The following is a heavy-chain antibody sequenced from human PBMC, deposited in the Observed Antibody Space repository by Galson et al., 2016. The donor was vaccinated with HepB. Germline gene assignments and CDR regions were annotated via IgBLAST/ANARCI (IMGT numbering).Heavy chain of an antibody. CDR2: ISHDGSRE. CDR1: GVTFSLFG. CDR3: AKDQGFNYAFYYEYGMDV. Sequence: SLRLSCAASGVTFSLFGFHWVRQAPGKGLEWVSVISHDGSRENYADSVKGRFTISRDDSKSTVYLQMNSLRVDDTAVYFCAKDQGFNYAFYYEYGMDVWGQGTTVAVSS. D-gene: IGHD5-18*01. J-gene: IGHJ6*02. V-gene: IGHV3-30*18.